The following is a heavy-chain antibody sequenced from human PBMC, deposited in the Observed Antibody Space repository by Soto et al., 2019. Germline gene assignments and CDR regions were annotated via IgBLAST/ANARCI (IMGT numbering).Heavy chain of an antibody. J-gene: IGHJ4*02. CDR1: GGSISSRTFG. Sequence: QLQLQESGPGLVKPSETLSLTCSVSGGSISSRTFGWAWIRQPPGKGLEWIGDMYYSGSSYSSPSLKSRVTLSVDTSKNQLSLKLNSVTAADTAVYYCARHPRDDYNYGGSGIFDYWGQGTLVTVSS. CDR3: ARHPRDDYNYGGSGIFDY. D-gene: IGHD4-4*01. CDR2: MYYSGSS. V-gene: IGHV4-39*01.